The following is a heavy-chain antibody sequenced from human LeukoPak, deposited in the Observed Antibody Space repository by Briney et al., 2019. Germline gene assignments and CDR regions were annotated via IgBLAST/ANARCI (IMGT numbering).Heavy chain of an antibody. J-gene: IGHJ4*02. Sequence: ASVKVSCKASGGTFSSYAISWVRQAPGQALEWKGGIIPIFGTANYAQKFQGRVTITADESTSTAYMELSSLRSEDTAVYYCARGGYCSSTSCRRDDYWGQGTLVTVSS. D-gene: IGHD2-2*01. CDR2: IIPIFGTA. V-gene: IGHV1-69*13. CDR3: ARGGYCSSTSCRRDDY. CDR1: GGTFSSYA.